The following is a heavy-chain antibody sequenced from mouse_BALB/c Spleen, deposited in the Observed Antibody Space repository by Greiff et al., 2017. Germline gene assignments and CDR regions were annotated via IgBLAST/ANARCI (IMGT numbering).Heavy chain of an antibody. V-gene: IGHV1S137*01. CDR2: ISTYYGDA. CDR1: GYTFTDYA. J-gene: IGHJ2*01. CDR3: ARWSYYFDY. Sequence: QDQLQQSGAELVRPGVSVKISCKGSGYTFTDYAMHWVKQSHAKSLEWIGVISTYYGDASYNQKFKGKATMTVDKSSSTAYMELARLTSEDSAIYYCARWSYYFDYWGQGTTLTVSS.